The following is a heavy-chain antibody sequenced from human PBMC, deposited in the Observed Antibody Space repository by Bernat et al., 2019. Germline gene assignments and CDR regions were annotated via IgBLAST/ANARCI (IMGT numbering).Heavy chain of an antibody. CDR3: TTGGDQAHCSGGSCYSNDAFDI. D-gene: IGHD2-15*01. V-gene: IGHV3-15*01. J-gene: IGHJ3*02. Sequence: EVQLVESGGGLVKPGGSLRLSCAASGFTFSNAWMSWVRQAPGKGLEWVGRIKSKTDGGTTDYAAPVKGRFTISRDDSKNTLYLQMNSLKTEDTAVYDCTTGGDQAHCSGGSCYSNDAFDIWGQGTMVTVSS. CDR2: IKSKTDGGTT. CDR1: GFTFSNAW.